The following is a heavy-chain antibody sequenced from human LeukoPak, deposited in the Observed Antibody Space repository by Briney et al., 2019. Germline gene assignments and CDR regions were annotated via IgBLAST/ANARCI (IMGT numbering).Heavy chain of an antibody. Sequence: PGGSLRLSCAPSGFTFSIYSMNWVSPAPGKGLEWVSSISSSSSYIYYADLVKGRFTISSDNANNSLYLQINSLRAEDTAVYYCASPNPRIAARPYYYYYMDVWGKGTTVTVSS. J-gene: IGHJ6*03. CDR2: ISSSSSYI. V-gene: IGHV3-21*01. CDR3: ASPNPRIAARPYYYYYMDV. D-gene: IGHD6-6*01. CDR1: GFTFSIYS.